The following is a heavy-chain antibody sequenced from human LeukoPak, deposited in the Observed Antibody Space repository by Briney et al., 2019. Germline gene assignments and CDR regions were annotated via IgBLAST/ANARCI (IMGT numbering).Heavy chain of an antibody. CDR3: ARGSQQTYYDFWSGYYIDY. Sequence: ASVKVSCKASGYTFTSYDINWVRQATGQGLEWMGWMNPNSGNTGYAQKFQGRVTITRNTSISTAYMELSSLRSEDTAVYYCARGSQQTYYDFWSGYYIDYWGQGTLVTVSS. D-gene: IGHD3-3*01. J-gene: IGHJ4*02. CDR1: GYTFTSYD. V-gene: IGHV1-8*03. CDR2: MNPNSGNT.